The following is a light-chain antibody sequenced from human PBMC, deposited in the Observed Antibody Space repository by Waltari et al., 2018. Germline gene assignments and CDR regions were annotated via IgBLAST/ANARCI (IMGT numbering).Light chain of an antibody. CDR3: SSYTSSSTPVV. CDR1: SSDGGGYNY. J-gene: IGLJ2*01. V-gene: IGLV2-14*01. Sequence: QSALTQPASVSGSPGQSITISCTGTSSDGGGYNYVSWYQQHPGKAPKLMIYDVSNRASGVSNSFSGSKSGNTASLTISGLQAEDEADYYCSSYTSSSTPVVFGGGTKLTVL. CDR2: DVS.